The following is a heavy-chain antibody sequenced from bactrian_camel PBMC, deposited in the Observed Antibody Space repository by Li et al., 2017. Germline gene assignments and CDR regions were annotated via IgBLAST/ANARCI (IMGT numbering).Heavy chain of an antibody. Sequence: HVQLVESGGGLVQPGGSLRLSCAASGFTFSRYYMSWVRQVKGLEWVSSIGTGDGSTYYVDSVKGRFTISRDNVKNTVYLQMNNLQPEDTAVYYCARDVVGSWSYGGYWGQGTQVTVS. V-gene: IGHV3-2*01. J-gene: IGHJ6*01. D-gene: IGHD2*01. CDR1: GFTFSRYY. CDR2: IGTGDGST. CDR3: ARDVVGSWSYGGY.